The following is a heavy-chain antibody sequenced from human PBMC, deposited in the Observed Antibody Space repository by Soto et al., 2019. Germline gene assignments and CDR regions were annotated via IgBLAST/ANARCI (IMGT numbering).Heavy chain of an antibody. CDR2: INHSGST. J-gene: IGHJ4*02. V-gene: IGHV4-34*01. D-gene: IGHD3-16*02. CDR3: AREGVWGSYRYAGVDY. CDR1: GGSFSGYY. Sequence: SETLSLTCAVYGGSFSGYYWSWIRQPPGKGLEWIGEINHSGSTNYNPSLKSRVTISVDTSKSQFSLKLSSVTAADTAVYYCAREGVWGSYRYAGVDYWGQGTLVTVSS.